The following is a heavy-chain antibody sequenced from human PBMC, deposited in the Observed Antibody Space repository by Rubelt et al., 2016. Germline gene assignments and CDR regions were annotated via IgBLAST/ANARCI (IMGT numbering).Heavy chain of an antibody. Sequence: QLQLQESGPGVVKPSETLSLTCSVSGGSIISDYYWGWIRQPPGKGLEWIGCIHYGGTTYHNPSFKCRVTISVNTSENQFSLKLNSVTAADTAVYYCARVGGAAVAGTSNWFGPWGQGTLVTVSS. CDR1: GGSIISDYY. CDR3: ARVGGAAVAGTSNWFGP. J-gene: IGHJ5*02. D-gene: IGHD6-19*01. CDR2: IHYGGTT. V-gene: IGHV4-39*07.